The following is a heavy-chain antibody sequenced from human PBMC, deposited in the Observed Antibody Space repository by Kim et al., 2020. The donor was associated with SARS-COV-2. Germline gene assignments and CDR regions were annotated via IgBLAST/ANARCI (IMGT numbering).Heavy chain of an antibody. V-gene: IGHV1-3*01. J-gene: IGHJ4*02. Sequence: NAGNGNTKYSQKFQGRVTITRDTSASTAYMELGSLRSEDTAVYYCAREPIWGQGTLVTVSS. D-gene: IGHD2-21*01. CDR3: AREPI. CDR2: NAGNGNT.